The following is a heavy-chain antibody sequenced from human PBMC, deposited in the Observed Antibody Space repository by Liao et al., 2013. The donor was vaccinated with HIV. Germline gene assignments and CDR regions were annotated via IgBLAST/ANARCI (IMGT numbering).Heavy chain of an antibody. CDR2: IYTSGNT. CDR1: GGSISSSSYS. V-gene: IGHV4-61*02. J-gene: IGHJ3*02. Sequence: QVQLQESGPGLVKPSQTLSLTCTVSGGSISSSSYSWSWIRQPAGKGLEWIGRIYTSGNTNYNPSLKSRVIMSVDTSKNQFSLKLSSVTAADTAVYYCARGVHYDFWSGSRGDAFDIWGQGTMVTVSS. CDR3: ARGVHYDFWSGSRGDAFDI. D-gene: IGHD3-3*01.